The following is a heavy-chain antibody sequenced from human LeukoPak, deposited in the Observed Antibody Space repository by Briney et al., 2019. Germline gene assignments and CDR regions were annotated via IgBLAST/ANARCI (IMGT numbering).Heavy chain of an antibody. Sequence: PGGSLRLSCAASGFTFSSYWMSWVRQAPGKGLEWVANIKQDGSEKYYVDSVKGRFTISRDNSENTLYLQMNSLRDEDTAVYFCARASQWLAFDYWGQGTLVTVSS. CDR1: GFTFSSYW. D-gene: IGHD6-19*01. CDR2: IKQDGSEK. CDR3: ARASQWLAFDY. V-gene: IGHV3-7*02. J-gene: IGHJ4*02.